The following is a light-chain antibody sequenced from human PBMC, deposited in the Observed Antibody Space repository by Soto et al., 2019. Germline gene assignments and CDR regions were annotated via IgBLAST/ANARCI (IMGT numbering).Light chain of an antibody. J-gene: IGKJ4*01. CDR2: AAS. Sequence: DIQMTQSPSSLSASVGDSVTITCQASQDINNHLHWYQQKPGKAPELLIFAASSLQSGVSSRFRGSGFGTYFTLTLNNLQPDDFASYYCQHYHTLPVTFGGGTKVEV. CDR3: QHYHTLPVT. CDR1: QDINNH. V-gene: IGKV1-33*01.